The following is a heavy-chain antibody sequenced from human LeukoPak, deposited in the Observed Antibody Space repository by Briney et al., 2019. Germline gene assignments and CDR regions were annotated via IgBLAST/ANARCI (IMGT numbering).Heavy chain of an antibody. CDR3: AASGSSTRTFYC. CDR2: ISYSGST. D-gene: IGHD1-26*01. V-gene: IGHV4-39*07. CDR1: GGSISSNSYY. Sequence: SETLSLTCSVSGGSISSNSYYWVWIRQPPGKGLEWIGTISYSGSTYYNPSLKRRVTISVDTSKNQFSLKLSSVTAADTAVYYCAASGSSTRTFYCWGQGTLVTVSS. J-gene: IGHJ4*02.